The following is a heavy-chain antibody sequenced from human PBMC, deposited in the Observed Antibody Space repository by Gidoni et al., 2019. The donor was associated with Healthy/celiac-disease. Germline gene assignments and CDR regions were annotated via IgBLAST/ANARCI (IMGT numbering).Heavy chain of an antibody. V-gene: IGHV3-7*03. D-gene: IGHD2-15*01. J-gene: IGHJ6*02. CDR1: GFTFRSYW. CDR3: ARIPLRCSGGSCYWNYYYGMDV. Sequence: EVQLVESGGGLVQPGGSLRLSCAASGFTFRSYWMSWVRQAPGKGLGWVANIKQDGSEKYYVDSVKGRFTISRDNAKNSLYLQMNSLRAEDTAVYYCARIPLRCSGGSCYWNYYYGMDVWGQGTTVTVSS. CDR2: IKQDGSEK.